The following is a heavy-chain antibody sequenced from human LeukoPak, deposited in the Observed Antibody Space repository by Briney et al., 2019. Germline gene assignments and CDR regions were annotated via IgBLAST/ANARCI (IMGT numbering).Heavy chain of an antibody. CDR3: AREGVGVDP. D-gene: IGHD3-16*01. CDR1: GGSISSYY. CDR2: TYTSGST. V-gene: IGHV4-4*07. Sequence: SETLSLTCTVSGGSISSYYWSWIRQPPGKGLEWIGRTYTSGSTNYNPSLKSRVTMSVDTSKNQFSLKLSSVTAADTAVYYCAREGVGVDPWGQGTLVTVSS. J-gene: IGHJ5*02.